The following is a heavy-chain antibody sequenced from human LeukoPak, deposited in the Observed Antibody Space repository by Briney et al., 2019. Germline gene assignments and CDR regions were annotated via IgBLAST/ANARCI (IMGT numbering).Heavy chain of an antibody. V-gene: IGHV3-7*01. J-gene: IGHJ4*02. CDR2: IKQDGSEK. Sequence: GGSLRLSCAASRFTFSSYWMSWVRQAPGKGLEWVANIKQDGSEKYYVDSVKGRFTISRDNAKNSLYVQMNSLRAEDTAVYYCARRRLAVAGPYYFDYWDQGTLVTVSS. CDR3: ARRRLAVAGPYYFDY. D-gene: IGHD6-19*01. CDR1: RFTFSSYW.